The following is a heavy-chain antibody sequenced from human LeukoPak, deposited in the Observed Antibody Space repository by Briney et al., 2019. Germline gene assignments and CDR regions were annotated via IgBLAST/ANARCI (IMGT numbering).Heavy chain of an antibody. CDR1: GGSISSSSYY. V-gene: IGHV4-39*07. Sequence: SETLSLTCTVSGGSISSSSYYWGWIRQPPGKGLEWIGSIYYSGSTYYNPSLKSRVTISVDTSKNQFSLKLSSVTAADTAVYYCARDPPTGPIVALVGRGQPSDAFAIWGQGTMVTVSS. D-gene: IGHD4-17*01. J-gene: IGHJ3*02. CDR2: IYYSGST. CDR3: ARDPPTGPIVALVGRGQPSDAFAI.